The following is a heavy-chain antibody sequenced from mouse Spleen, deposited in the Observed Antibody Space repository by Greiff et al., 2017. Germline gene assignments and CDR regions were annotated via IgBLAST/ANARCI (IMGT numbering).Heavy chain of an antibody. Sequence: QVQLKESGPELVKPGASVKISCKASGYAFSSSWMNWVKQRPGKGLEWIGRIYPGDGDTNYNGKFKGKATLTADKSSSTAYMQLSSLTSEDSAVYFCARWGLIYYGIFWYFDVWGAGTTVTVSS. CDR1: GYAFSSSW. D-gene: IGHD2-1*01. CDR3: ARWGLIYYGIFWYFDV. J-gene: IGHJ1*01. V-gene: IGHV1-82*01. CDR2: IYPGDGDT.